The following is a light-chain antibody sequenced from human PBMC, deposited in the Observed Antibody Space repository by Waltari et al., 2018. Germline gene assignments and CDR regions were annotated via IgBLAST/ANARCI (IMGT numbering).Light chain of an antibody. CDR2: SNN. V-gene: IGLV1-44*01. Sequence: QSVLTQPPSASGTPGQSVTISCSGSTSNIASNTVNWYQQLPGMAPKLLIYSNNKRPPGGPERFSGSKSGTSASLAISGLQSEDEADYYCASWDNGVKVSYVFGTGTKVTVL. J-gene: IGLJ1*01. CDR3: ASWDNGVKVSYV. CDR1: TSNIASNT.